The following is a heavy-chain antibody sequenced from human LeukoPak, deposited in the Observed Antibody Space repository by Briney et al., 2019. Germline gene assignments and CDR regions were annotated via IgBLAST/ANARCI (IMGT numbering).Heavy chain of an antibody. CDR1: GFTFDDYA. J-gene: IGHJ4*02. V-gene: IGHV3-9*01. CDR3: VKVYCSGGSCYYFDY. Sequence: GGSLRLSCAASGFTFDDYAMHWVRQAPGKGLEWVSGISWNSGSIGYADSVKGRFTISRDNAKNSLYLQMNSLRAEDTALYYCVKVYCSGGSCYYFDYWGQGTLVTVSS. CDR2: ISWNSGSI. D-gene: IGHD2-15*01.